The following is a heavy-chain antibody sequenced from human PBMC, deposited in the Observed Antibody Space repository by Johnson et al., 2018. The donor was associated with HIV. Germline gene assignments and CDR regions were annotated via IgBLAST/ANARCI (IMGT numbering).Heavy chain of an antibody. CDR3: AKGHSSGYPKDAFDI. D-gene: IGHD3-22*01. CDR1: GFTFSSYG. V-gene: IGHV3-33*06. J-gene: IGHJ3*02. Sequence: QVQLVESGGGVVQPGRSLRLSCEASGFTFSSYGMHWVRQAPGKGLEWVAVIWYDGSNKYYADSVKGRFTISKDNSKNTLYLQMNSLRTEDTAMYYCAKGHSSGYPKDAFDIWG. CDR2: IWYDGSNK.